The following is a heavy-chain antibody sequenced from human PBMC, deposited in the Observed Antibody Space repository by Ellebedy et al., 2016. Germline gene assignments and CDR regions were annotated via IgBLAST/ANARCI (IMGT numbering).Heavy chain of an antibody. CDR3: AKQLHIDY. J-gene: IGHJ4*02. V-gene: IGHV3-73*01. Sequence: GESLKISCAASGFTFSGSAMHWVRQASGKGLEWVGRIRSKANSYATAYAASVKGRFTISRDDSKNTAYLQMNSLKTEDTAVYYCAKQLHIDYWGQGTLVTVSS. CDR2: IRSKANSYAT. D-gene: IGHD4-11*01. CDR1: GFTFSGSA.